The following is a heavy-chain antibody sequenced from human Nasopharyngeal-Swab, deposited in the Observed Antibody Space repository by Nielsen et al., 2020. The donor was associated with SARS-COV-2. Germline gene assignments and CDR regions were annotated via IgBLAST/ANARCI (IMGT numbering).Heavy chain of an antibody. V-gene: IGHV1-2*02. J-gene: IGHJ4*02. Sequence: ASVKVSCKTSLYTFTDYYIHWMRQVPGQGLEWVGCINPDSGDTKYAQKFQGRVTVSSDRSRSTAYIELSRLRSDDTAVYYCARDYYDNYDSDYWGQGTLVTVSS. CDR1: LYTFTDYY. CDR3: ARDYYDNYDSDY. CDR2: INPDSGDT. D-gene: IGHD3-22*01.